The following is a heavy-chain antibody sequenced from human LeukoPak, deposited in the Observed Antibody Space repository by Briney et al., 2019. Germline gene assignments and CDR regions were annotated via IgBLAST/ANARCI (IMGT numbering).Heavy chain of an antibody. CDR1: GGSISSGSYY. D-gene: IGHD5-24*01. Sequence: SQTLSLTCTVSGGSISSGSYYWSWIRQPAGKGLEWIGRIYTSGSTNYNPSLKSRVTISVDTSKNQFSLKLSSVTAADTAVYYCAGEMATSDAFDIWGQGTMVTVSS. CDR3: AGEMATSDAFDI. V-gene: IGHV4-61*02. CDR2: IYTSGST. J-gene: IGHJ3*02.